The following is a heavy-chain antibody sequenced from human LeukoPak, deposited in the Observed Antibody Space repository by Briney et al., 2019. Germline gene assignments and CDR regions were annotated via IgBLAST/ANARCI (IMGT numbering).Heavy chain of an antibody. CDR1: GGSFNGYY. CDR3: ARGDHMVRGVIAY. D-gene: IGHD3-10*01. Sequence: RPSETLSLTCAVYGGSFNGYYWSWIRQPPGKGLEWIGEINHSGSTNYNPSLTSRVTISVDTSKNQFSLKLSSVTAADTAVYYCARGDHMVRGVIAYWGQGTLVTVSS. J-gene: IGHJ4*02. V-gene: IGHV4-34*01. CDR2: INHSGST.